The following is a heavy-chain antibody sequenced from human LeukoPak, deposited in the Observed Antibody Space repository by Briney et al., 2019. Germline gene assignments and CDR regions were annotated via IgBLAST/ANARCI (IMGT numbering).Heavy chain of an antibody. J-gene: IGHJ4*02. CDR3: ARGVGYCTNGVCYPFDY. D-gene: IGHD2-8*01. CDR1: GGSFSGYY. CDR2: INHSGST. V-gene: IGHV4-34*01. Sequence: SETLSLTCAVYGGSFSGYYWSWIRQPPGKGLEWIGEINHSGSTNYNPSLKSRATISVDTSKNQFSLKLSSVTAADTAVYYCARGVGYCTNGVCYPFDYWGQGTLVTVSS.